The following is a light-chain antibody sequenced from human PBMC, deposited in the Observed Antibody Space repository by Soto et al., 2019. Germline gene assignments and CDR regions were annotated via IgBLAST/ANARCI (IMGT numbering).Light chain of an antibody. CDR2: VVS. V-gene: IGLV2-11*01. Sequence: QSALTQPHSVSGSPGQSVTISCTGTSVDVGAYDFVSWYQQHPGKAPKLLIYVVSGRPSGVPHRFSGSTSGNAASLTISGLQAEDEADYYCSSFTTSHTYVFGTGTKLTVL. CDR3: SSFTTSHTYV. CDR1: SVDVGAYDF. J-gene: IGLJ1*01.